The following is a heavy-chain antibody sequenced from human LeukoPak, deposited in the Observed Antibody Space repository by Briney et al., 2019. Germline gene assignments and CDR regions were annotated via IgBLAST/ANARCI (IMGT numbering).Heavy chain of an antibody. V-gene: IGHV4-4*07. CDR1: GGSTSSYY. D-gene: IGHD3-9*01. CDR3: ARALANYDILTGYYSDAFDI. J-gene: IGHJ3*02. Sequence: SETLSLTCTVSGGSTSSYYWSWIRQPAGKGLEWIGRIYTSGSTNYNPSLKSRVTMSVDTSKNQFSLKLSSVTAADTAVYYCARALANYDILTGYYSDAFDIWGQGTMVTVSS. CDR2: IYTSGST.